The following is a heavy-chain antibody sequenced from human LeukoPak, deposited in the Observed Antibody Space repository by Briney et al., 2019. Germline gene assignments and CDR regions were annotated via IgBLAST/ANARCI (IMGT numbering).Heavy chain of an antibody. V-gene: IGHV4-59*01. CDR3: ARTRYSSGWYHAFDI. CDR2: IYYSGST. J-gene: IGHJ3*02. CDR1: GGSISSYY. D-gene: IGHD6-19*01. Sequence: SETLSLTCTVSGGSISSYYWSWIRQPPGKGLEWIGYIYYSGSTNYNPSLKSRVTMSVDTSKNQFSLKLSSVTAADTAVYYCARTRYSSGWYHAFDIWGQGSMVTVSS.